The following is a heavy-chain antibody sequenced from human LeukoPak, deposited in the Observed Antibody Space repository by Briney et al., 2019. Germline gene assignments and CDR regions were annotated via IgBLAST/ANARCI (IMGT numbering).Heavy chain of an antibody. V-gene: IGHV3-49*04. CDR3: TRGRYYYDSSGSLPDY. CDR1: GFTFGDYA. CDR2: IRSRAYGGTT. Sequence: GGPLRLSCTASGFTFGDYAMSWVRRAPGKGLEWVGFIRSRAYGGTTEYAASVKGRFTISRDDSKSIAYLQMNSLKTEDTAVYYYTRGRYYYDSSGSLPDYWGQGTLVTVSS. D-gene: IGHD3-22*01. J-gene: IGHJ4*02.